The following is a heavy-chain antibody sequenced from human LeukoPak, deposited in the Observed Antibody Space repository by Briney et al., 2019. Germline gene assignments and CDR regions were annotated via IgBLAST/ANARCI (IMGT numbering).Heavy chain of an antibody. D-gene: IGHD3-9*01. J-gene: IGHJ3*02. CDR3: ARQSMTGNERGDDAFDI. CDR2: INPNSGGT. CDR1: GYTFTGYY. V-gene: IGHV1-2*02. Sequence: GASVKVSCKASGYTFTGYYMHWVRQAPGQGLEWMGWINPNSGGTSYAQKFQGRLTMTRDTSISTAYMELSRLRSDDTAVYYCARQSMTGNERGDDAFDIWGQGTMVTVSS.